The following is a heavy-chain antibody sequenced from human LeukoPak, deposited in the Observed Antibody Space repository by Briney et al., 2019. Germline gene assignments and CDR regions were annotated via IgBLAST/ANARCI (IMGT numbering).Heavy chain of an antibody. CDR3: ARIEYSSSPFDY. CDR1: GGSISSYY. J-gene: IGHJ4*02. Sequence: SETLSLTCTVSGGSISSYYWSWIRQPPGKGLEWIGYIYYSGSTNYNPSLKSRVTISVKTSKNQFSLKLSSVTAADTAVYYCARIEYSSSPFDYWGQGTLVTVSS. V-gene: IGHV4-59*12. CDR2: IYYSGST. D-gene: IGHD6-6*01.